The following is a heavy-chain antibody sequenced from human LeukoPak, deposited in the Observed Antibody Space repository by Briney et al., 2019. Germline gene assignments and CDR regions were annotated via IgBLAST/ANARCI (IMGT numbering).Heavy chain of an antibody. Sequence: GESLKISCKGFGYSFTSYWIGGVRQMPGKGLEWMGIIYPGDSEIRYSPSFQGQVTLSADKSISAAYLQWSSLKASDTAIYYCARAGSTWDNFDSWGQGTLVTASS. D-gene: IGHD2-2*01. CDR1: GYSFTSYW. CDR3: ARAGSTWDNFDS. V-gene: IGHV5-51*01. CDR2: IYPGDSEI. J-gene: IGHJ4*02.